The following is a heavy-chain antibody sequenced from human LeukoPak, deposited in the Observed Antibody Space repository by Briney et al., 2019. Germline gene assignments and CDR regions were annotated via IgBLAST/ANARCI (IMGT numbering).Heavy chain of an antibody. V-gene: IGHV3-21*01. CDR1: GFTFSSYS. D-gene: IGHD6-13*01. CDR2: ISSSSSYI. J-gene: IGHJ4*02. CDR3: ARAGEISSWYNKSKFDY. Sequence: GGSLRLSCAASGFTFSSYSMNWVRQAPGKGLEWVSSISSSSSYIYYADSVKGRFTIPRDNAKNSLYLQMNSLRAEDTAVYYCARAGEISSWYNKSKFDYWGQGTLVTVSS.